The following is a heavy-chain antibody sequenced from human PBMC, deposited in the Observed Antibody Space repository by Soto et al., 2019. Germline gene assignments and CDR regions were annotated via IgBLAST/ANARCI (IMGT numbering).Heavy chain of an antibody. CDR2: ISGSGGST. V-gene: IGHV3-23*01. D-gene: IGHD3-16*01. J-gene: IGHJ4*02. CDR1: GFTFSSYA. CDR3: AKDQSPGRGADLFDY. Sequence: GGSLRLSCAASGFTFSSYAMSWVRQAPGKGLEWVSAISGSGGSTYYPDSVKGRFTISRDNSKNTLYLQMNSLRAEDTAVYYCAKDQSPGRGADLFDYWGQGTLVTVSS.